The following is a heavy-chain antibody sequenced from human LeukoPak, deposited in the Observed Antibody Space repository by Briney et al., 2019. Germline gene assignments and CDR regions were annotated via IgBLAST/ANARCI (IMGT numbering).Heavy chain of an antibody. CDR3: ARYYDYVWGSYRYTQTNLDYFDY. V-gene: IGHV3-48*01. D-gene: IGHD3-16*02. Sequence: PGGSLRLSCVASGFTFSSYSMSWVRQAPGKRLEWVSYTSSRSSIIYYTDSVKGRFTISKDNSKNTLYLQMNSLRAEDTAVYYCARYYDYVWGSYRYTQTNLDYFDYWGQGTLVTVSS. J-gene: IGHJ4*02. CDR2: TSSRSSII. CDR1: GFTFSSYS.